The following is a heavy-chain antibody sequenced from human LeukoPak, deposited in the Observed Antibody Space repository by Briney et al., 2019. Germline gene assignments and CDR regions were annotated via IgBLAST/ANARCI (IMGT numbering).Heavy chain of an antibody. CDR3: ARDFPTMVRGVISAFDI. D-gene: IGHD3-10*01. J-gene: IGHJ3*02. CDR2: IYTSGST. V-gene: IGHV4-4*07. CDR1: GGSISSYY. Sequence: SETLSLTCTVSGGSISSYYWSWIRQPAGKGLEWIGRIYTSGSTNYNPSLKSRDTMSVDTSKNQFSLKLSSVTAADTAVYYCARDFPTMVRGVISAFDIWGQGTMVTVSS.